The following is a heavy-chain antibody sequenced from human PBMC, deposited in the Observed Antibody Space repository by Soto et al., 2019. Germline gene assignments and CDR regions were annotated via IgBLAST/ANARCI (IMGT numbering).Heavy chain of an antibody. D-gene: IGHD4-17*01. V-gene: IGHV1-18*01. CDR1: GYTFINSG. Sequence: QVPLVQSGGEVKKPGASVKVSCKASGYTFINSGISWVRQAPGQGLEWMGWISPNSGNTNYAQNLQGRVTMTTDTSTSTSYMELRSLISDDTAVYYCARRPPFSYGDYVTYYFDYWGQGTLVTVSS. J-gene: IGHJ4*02. CDR2: ISPNSGNT. CDR3: ARRPPFSYGDYVTYYFDY.